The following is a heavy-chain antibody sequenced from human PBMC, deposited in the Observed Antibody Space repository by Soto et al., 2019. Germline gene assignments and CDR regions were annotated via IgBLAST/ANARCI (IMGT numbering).Heavy chain of an antibody. J-gene: IGHJ4*02. Sequence: QVQLQESGPGLVKPSQTLSLTCTVSGGSISRGDYYWSWIRQPPGKGLEWIGYINYSGSTYYNPSLKSRVTISVDTSNNQFSLKLSSVTAADTAVYYCARDSGGDGLDYWGQGTLVTVSS. CDR2: INYSGST. D-gene: IGHD3-10*01. CDR3: ARDSGGDGLDY. V-gene: IGHV4-30-4*01. CDR1: GGSISRGDYY.